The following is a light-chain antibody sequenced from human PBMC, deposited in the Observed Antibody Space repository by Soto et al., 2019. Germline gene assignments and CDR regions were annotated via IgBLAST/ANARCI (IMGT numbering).Light chain of an antibody. J-gene: IGLJ2*01. Sequence: QSVLTQPPSVSAAPGQKVTISCSGSTSNIGNNYVSWYQQLPGTAPKLLIYDNNKRPSGIPDRFSGSKSGTSATLGITGLQTGDEAGYYCATCDTSLSDVVFGGGTKLTVL. CDR2: DNN. CDR3: ATCDTSLSDVV. V-gene: IGLV1-51*01. CDR1: TSNIGNNY.